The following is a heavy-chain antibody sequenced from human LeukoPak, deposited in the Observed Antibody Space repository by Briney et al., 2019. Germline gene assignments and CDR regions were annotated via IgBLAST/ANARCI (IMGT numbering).Heavy chain of an antibody. V-gene: IGHV3-48*03. J-gene: IGHJ6*03. CDR1: GFTFSSYE. D-gene: IGHD2-2*01. CDR3: AREVTSWDYMDV. Sequence: GGSLRLSCAASGFTFSSYEMNWVRQAPGKGLEWVSYISSSGSTIYYADSVKGRFTISRDNAKNSLYLQMNSLRAEDTAVYYCAREVTSWDYMDVWGKGTTVTISS. CDR2: ISSSGSTI.